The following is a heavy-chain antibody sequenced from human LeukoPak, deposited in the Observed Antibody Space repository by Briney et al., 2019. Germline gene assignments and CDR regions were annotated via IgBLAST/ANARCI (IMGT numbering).Heavy chain of an antibody. Sequence: GGSLRLSCAASGFTFDDYAMHRVRQAPGKGLEWVSGISWNSGSIGYADSVKGRFTISRDNAKNSLYLQMNSLRAEDTALYYCAKDMAYSNRLNAFDIWGQGTMVTVSS. V-gene: IGHV3-9*01. CDR1: GFTFDDYA. J-gene: IGHJ3*02. CDR3: AKDMAYSNRLNAFDI. D-gene: IGHD6-13*01. CDR2: ISWNSGSI.